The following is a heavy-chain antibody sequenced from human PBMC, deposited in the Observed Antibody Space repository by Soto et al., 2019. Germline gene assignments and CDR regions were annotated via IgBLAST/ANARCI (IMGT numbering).Heavy chain of an antibody. J-gene: IGHJ6*02. CDR3: ARDLLIRDNKSYGMVF. V-gene: IGHV4-31*03. CDR2: IFYTGTT. Sequence: SETLSLTCTVSGDSISSGGYYWSWIRQHPGKGLEWIGYIFYTGTTYYNPSLKSRVSISVDTSKNQFSLKLTSVTAADTAIYYCARDLLIRDNKSYGMVFWCQGTTVTVSS. CDR1: GDSISSGGYY. D-gene: IGHD2-15*01.